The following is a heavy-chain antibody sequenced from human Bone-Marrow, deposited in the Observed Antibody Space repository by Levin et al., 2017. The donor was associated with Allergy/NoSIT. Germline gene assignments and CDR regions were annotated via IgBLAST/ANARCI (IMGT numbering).Heavy chain of an antibody. V-gene: IGHV3-30-3*01. D-gene: IGHD3-10*01. CDR2: ISYDGSNK. CDR3: ARDASDGSGSYTPAYYFDY. Sequence: SCAASGFTFSSYAMHWVRQAPGKGLEWVAVISYDGSNKYYADSVKGRFTISRDNSKNTLYLQMNSLRAEDTAVYYCARDASDGSGSYTPAYYFDYWGQGTLVTVSS. CDR1: GFTFSSYA. J-gene: IGHJ4*02.